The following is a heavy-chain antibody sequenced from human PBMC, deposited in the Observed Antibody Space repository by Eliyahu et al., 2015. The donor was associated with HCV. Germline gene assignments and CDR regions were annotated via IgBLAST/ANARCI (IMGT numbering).Heavy chain of an antibody. CDR1: GYSFTSYW. J-gene: IGHJ3*02. V-gene: IGHV5-51*01. CDR2: IYPGDSDX. Sequence: EVQLVQSGAEVKKPGESLKISCKGSGYSFTSYWIGWVRQMPGKGLEWMGIIYPGDSDXRYSPSFQGQVTISADKSISTAYLQWSSLKASDTAMYYCARPKEVAGTGDAFDIWGQGTMVTVSS. CDR3: ARPKEVAGTGDAFDI. D-gene: IGHD6-19*01.